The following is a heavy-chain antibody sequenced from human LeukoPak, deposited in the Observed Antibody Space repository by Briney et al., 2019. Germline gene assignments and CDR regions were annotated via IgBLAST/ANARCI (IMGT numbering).Heavy chain of an antibody. D-gene: IGHD6-19*01. CDR2: ISSSGSTI. Sequence: PGGSLRLSCTASGFTFSGYSMNWVRQAPGKGLEWVSYISSSGSTIYYADSVKGRFTISRDNAKNSLVLQMNSLRAEDTAVYYCATVGYSSGWYYFDYWGQGTLVTVSS. CDR1: GFTFSGYS. J-gene: IGHJ4*02. V-gene: IGHV3-48*04. CDR3: ATVGYSSGWYYFDY.